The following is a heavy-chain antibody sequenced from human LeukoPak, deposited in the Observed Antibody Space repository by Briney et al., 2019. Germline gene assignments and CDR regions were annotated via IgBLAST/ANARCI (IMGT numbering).Heavy chain of an antibody. V-gene: IGHV1-69*01. CDR2: IIPIFGTA. Sequence: SVKVSFKASGGTFSSYACSWVRQAPGQGLEWMGGIIPIFGTANYAQKFQGRVTITADESTSTAYMELSSLRSEDTAVYYCARGIDCSGLDAFDLWGQGTMVTVSS. D-gene: IGHD2-15*01. CDR3: ARGIDCSGLDAFDL. CDR1: GGTFSSYA. J-gene: IGHJ3*01.